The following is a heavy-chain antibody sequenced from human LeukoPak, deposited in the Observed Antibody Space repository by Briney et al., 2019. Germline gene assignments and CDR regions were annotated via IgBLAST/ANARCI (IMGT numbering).Heavy chain of an antibody. CDR1: GFTFSRYT. D-gene: IGHD2-15*01. V-gene: IGHV3-21*01. Sequence: GESLRLSCAASGFTFSRYTINWVRQAPGKGLEWVSSISSNGAYIYYADSMEGRFTISRDNAKKSLSLQMDSLRAEDTAIYYCAREGGRGSSNLDYFDYWGQGMLVTVSS. CDR2: ISSNGAYI. CDR3: AREGGRGSSNLDYFDY. J-gene: IGHJ4*02.